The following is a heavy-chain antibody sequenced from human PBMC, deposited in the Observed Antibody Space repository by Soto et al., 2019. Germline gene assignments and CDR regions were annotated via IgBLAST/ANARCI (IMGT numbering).Heavy chain of an antibody. CDR1: GFTFSSYA. D-gene: IGHD6-19*01. J-gene: IGHJ4*02. CDR2: ISGSGGST. Sequence: GGSLRLSCAASGFTFSSYAMSWVRQAPGKGLEWVSAISGSGGSTYYADSVKGRFTISRDNSKNTLYLQMNSLSAEDTAVYYFSKDLTGGQWLVGDYWGQGTLVTVSS. V-gene: IGHV3-23*01. CDR3: SKDLTGGQWLVGDY.